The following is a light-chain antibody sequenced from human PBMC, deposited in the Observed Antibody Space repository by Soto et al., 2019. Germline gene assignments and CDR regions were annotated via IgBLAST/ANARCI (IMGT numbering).Light chain of an antibody. Sequence: ETVLTQYPGTLSLSPGERAILSCMASQSVSSTYLAWYQQKPGQAPRLLIYGASSRATGIPDRFSGSGSGTDFTLTISRLEPEDFAVYYCQQYNNSLWTFGQGTKV. V-gene: IGKV3-20*01. CDR2: GAS. J-gene: IGKJ1*01. CDR1: QSVSSTY. CDR3: QQYNNSLWT.